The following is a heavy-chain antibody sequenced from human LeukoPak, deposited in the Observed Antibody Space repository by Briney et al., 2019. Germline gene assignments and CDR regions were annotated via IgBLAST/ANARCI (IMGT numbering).Heavy chain of an antibody. CDR1: GYTFTSYY. CDR2: INPSGGST. J-gene: IGHJ4*02. CDR3: ARGVPYYYDSSGYYSPPFGY. D-gene: IGHD3-22*01. V-gene: IGHV1-46*01. Sequence: ASVKVSGKASGYTFTSYYVHWVRQAPGQGLEWMGIINPSGGSTSYAQKFQGRVTMTRDTSTSTVYMELSSLRSEDTAVYYCARGVPYYYDSSGYYSPPFGYWGQGTLVTVSS.